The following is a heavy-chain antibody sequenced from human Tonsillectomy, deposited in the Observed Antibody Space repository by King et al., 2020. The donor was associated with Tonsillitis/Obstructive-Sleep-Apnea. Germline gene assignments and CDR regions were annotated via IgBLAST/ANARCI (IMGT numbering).Heavy chain of an antibody. D-gene: IGHD3-10*01. CDR1: GFTVSSNY. V-gene: IGHV3-53*01. CDR2: IYSGGSA. CDR3: ARRLGGAGWYFDL. Sequence: QLVQSGGGLIQPGGSLRLSCAASGFTVSSNYMSWVRQAPGKGLEWVSVIYSGGSAYYADAVKGRFTISRDNSKNTLYLQMNSLRAEDTAVYYCARRLGGAGWYFDLWGRGTLVTVSS. J-gene: IGHJ2*01.